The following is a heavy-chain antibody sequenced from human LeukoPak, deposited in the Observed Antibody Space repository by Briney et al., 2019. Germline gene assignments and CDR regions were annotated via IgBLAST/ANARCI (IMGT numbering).Heavy chain of an antibody. CDR3: AKGHSFMVRGVIVDY. V-gene: IGHV3-23*01. J-gene: IGHJ4*02. D-gene: IGHD3-10*01. CDR1: GFTFSSYA. CDR2: ISGSGGST. Sequence: GGSLRLSCAASGFTFSSYAMSWVRQAPGKGLEWVSAISGSGGSTYYADSVKGRFTISRDNSKNTLYLPMNSLRAEDTAVYYCAKGHSFMVRGVIVDYWGQGTLVTVSS.